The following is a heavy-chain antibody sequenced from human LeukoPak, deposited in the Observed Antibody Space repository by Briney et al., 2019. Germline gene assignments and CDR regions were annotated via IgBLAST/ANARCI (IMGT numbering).Heavy chain of an antibody. Sequence: GGSLRLSCAASGFTFSSYAMHWVRQAPGKRLEWVAVISYDGSNKYYADSVKGRFTISRDNSKNTLYLQMNSLRAEDTAVYYCARNSGSYYNKYFQHWGQGTLVTVSS. V-gene: IGHV3-30-3*01. CDR2: ISYDGSNK. CDR1: GFTFSSYA. J-gene: IGHJ1*01. CDR3: ARNSGSYYNKYFQH. D-gene: IGHD1-26*01.